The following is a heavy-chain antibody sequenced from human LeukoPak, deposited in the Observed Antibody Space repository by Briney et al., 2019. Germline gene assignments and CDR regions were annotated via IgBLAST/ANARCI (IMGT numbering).Heavy chain of an antibody. CDR2: ISGSGGIT. CDR1: GFTFSSYA. V-gene: IGHV3-23*01. D-gene: IGHD2-2*02. J-gene: IGHJ4*02. CDR3: AKWDCSSTSCHTRTEFDY. Sequence: GGSLRLSCGASGFTFSSYAMSWVRQAPGKGLEWVSAISGSGGITYYADSVKGRFTISRDNSKNTLYLQMNSLRAEDTAVYYCAKWDCSSTSCHTRTEFDYWGQGTLVTVSS.